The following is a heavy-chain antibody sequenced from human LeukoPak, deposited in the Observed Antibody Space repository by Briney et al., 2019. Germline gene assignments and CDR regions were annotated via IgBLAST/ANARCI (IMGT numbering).Heavy chain of an antibody. D-gene: IGHD6-19*01. CDR1: GFTFSSYA. V-gene: IGHV3-23*01. Sequence: GASLRLSCAASGFTFSSYAMSWVRQAPGQGLEWVSAISGSGGSTSYADSVKGRFTISRDNSKNTLYLQMSSLRAEDTAVYYCAKERVAGTCYYYGGMDVWGQGTTVTVSS. CDR2: ISGSGGST. J-gene: IGHJ6*02. CDR3: AKERVAGTCYYYGGMDV.